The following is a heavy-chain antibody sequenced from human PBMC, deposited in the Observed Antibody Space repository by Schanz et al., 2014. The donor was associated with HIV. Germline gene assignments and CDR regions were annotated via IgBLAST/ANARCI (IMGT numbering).Heavy chain of an antibody. CDR3: ARDRVDSSWYWFFDP. V-gene: IGHV3-30*14. J-gene: IGHJ5*02. D-gene: IGHD6-13*01. Sequence: QVQMVESGGGVVQPGRSLRLSCAASGFTLSNSAMHWVRQAPGKGLEWVAIISFDGSNKYYADSVKGRFTISRDNAKNSLYLQMNRPRAGDPAMYYCARDRVDSSWYWFFDPWGQGTLVTVSS. CDR1: GFTLSNSA. CDR2: ISFDGSNK.